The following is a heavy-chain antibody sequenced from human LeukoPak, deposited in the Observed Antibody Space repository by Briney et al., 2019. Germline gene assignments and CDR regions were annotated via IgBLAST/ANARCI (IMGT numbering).Heavy chain of an antibody. D-gene: IGHD3-22*01. J-gene: IGHJ4*02. Sequence: GGSLRLSCAASGFTFSSYWMSWVRQAPGKGLEWVANIKQDGSEKYYVDSVKGRFTISRDNAKNSLYLQMNSLRAEDTAVYYRARDGVTYYDSSGYYYTLPYYFDYWGQGTLVTVSS. V-gene: IGHV3-7*01. CDR1: GFTFSSYW. CDR2: IKQDGSEK. CDR3: ARDGVTYYDSSGYYYTLPYYFDY.